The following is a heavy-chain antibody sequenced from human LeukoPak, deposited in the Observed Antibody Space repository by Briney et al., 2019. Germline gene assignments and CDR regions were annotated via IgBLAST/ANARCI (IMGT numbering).Heavy chain of an antibody. CDR2: INSDARST. J-gene: IGHJ4*02. CDR1: GFTFSSYW. V-gene: IGHV3-74*01. CDR3: ARVAAVAGADFDY. D-gene: IGHD6-19*01. Sequence: GRSLRLSCAASGFTFSSYWMHWVRQAPGKGLVWVSCINSDARSTSYADYVKGRFTISRDNAKNTLYLQMNILRAEDTAVYYCARVAAVAGADFDYWGQGTVVTVSS.